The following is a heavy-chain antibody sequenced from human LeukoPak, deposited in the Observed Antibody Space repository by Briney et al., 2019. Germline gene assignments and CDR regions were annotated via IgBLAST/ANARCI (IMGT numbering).Heavy chain of an antibody. D-gene: IGHD3-10*01. Sequence: GASVKVSCKASGYTFTSYGISWVRQAPGQGLEWMGWISAYNGNTNYAQKLQGRVTMTTDTSTSTAYMELRSLRSGDTAVYYCARDRLLWFGEPDAFDIWGQGTMVTVSS. CDR2: ISAYNGNT. CDR3: ARDRLLWFGEPDAFDI. V-gene: IGHV1-18*01. J-gene: IGHJ3*02. CDR1: GYTFTSYG.